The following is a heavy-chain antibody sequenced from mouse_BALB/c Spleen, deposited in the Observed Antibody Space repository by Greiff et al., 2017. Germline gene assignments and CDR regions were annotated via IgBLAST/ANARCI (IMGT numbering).Heavy chain of an antibody. V-gene: IGHV1S137*01. J-gene: IGHJ4*01. Sequence: LQESGAELVRPGVSVKISCKGSGYTFTDYAMHWVKQSHAKSLEWIGVISTYYGDASYNQKFKGKATMTVDKSSSTAYMELARLTSEDSAIYYCARGTYYAMDYWGQGTSVTVSS. D-gene: IGHD3-1*01. CDR1: GYTFTDYA. CDR2: ISTYYGDA. CDR3: ARGTYYAMDY.